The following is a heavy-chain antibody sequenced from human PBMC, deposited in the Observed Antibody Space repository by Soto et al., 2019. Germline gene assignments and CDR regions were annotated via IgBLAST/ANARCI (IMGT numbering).Heavy chain of an antibody. CDR3: ARDLWGYCGTDCYPLDV. D-gene: IGHD2-21*02. J-gene: IGHJ6*02. Sequence: PSETLSLTCTVSGDSITSNSYFWAWTRQPPGKGLEWIGSIYYSGTTYYNPSLKSRVTIFVDRSKNQFSLMLSSVTAADTAVYYCARDLWGYCGTDCYPLDVWGQGTTVT. V-gene: IGHV4-39*02. CDR1: GDSITSNSYF. CDR2: IYYSGTT.